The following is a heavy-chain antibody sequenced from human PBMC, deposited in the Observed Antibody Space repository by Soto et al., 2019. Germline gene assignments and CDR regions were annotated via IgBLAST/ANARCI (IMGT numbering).Heavy chain of an antibody. CDR1: GYAFTTYG. J-gene: IGHJ4*02. V-gene: IGHV1-18*01. D-gene: IGHD1-1*01. CDR3: ARGRYGDY. Sequence: QVHLVQSGAEVKKPGASVKVSCKGSGYAFTTYGITWVRQAPGQGLEWMGWISAHNGNTNYAQKLQGIVIVTRDTSTTTAYVELRSLRSDDTAVYYCARGRYGDYWGQGALVTVSS. CDR2: ISAHNGNT.